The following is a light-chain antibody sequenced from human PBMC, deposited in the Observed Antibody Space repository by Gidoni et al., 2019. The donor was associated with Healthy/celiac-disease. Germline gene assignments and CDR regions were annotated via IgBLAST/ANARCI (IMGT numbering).Light chain of an antibody. J-gene: IGKJ1*01. V-gene: IGKV3-20*01. Sequence: VLTHSPGTLSLSPGERATLSCRASQSVSSSYLAWDQQKPGQAPRLLIYGASRRATGIPDRCSGSGSGTDFTLTISRLEPEDFAVYYCQQYGRSRWTFGQXTKVEIK. CDR2: GAS. CDR3: QQYGRSRWT. CDR1: QSVSSSY.